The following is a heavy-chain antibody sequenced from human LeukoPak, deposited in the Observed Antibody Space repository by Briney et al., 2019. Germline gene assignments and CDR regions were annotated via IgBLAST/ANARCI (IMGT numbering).Heavy chain of an antibody. CDR3: ARVSLSLSSGYIWGFDY. V-gene: IGHV4-59*07. J-gene: IGHJ4*02. CDR1: GGSSSSYY. Sequence: SDTVSLTCRISGGSSSSYYWSWIRHPPGKGLEWIGYIYYSGSTNYNPSLKSRVTISVDTSKNQFSLKLSSVTAADTAVYYCARVSLSLSSGYIWGFDYWGQGTLVTVSS. CDR2: IYYSGST. D-gene: IGHD3-22*01.